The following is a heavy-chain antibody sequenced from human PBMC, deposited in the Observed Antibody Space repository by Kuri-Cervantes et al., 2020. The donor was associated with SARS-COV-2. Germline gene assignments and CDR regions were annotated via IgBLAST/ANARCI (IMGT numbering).Heavy chain of an antibody. J-gene: IGHJ6*02. CDR3: ASPGIAAANYYYYGMDV. V-gene: IGHV1-18*01. Sequence: ASVKVSCKASGYTFTSYGISWVRQAPGQGLEWMGWISAYNGNTNYAQKLQGRVTMTTDTSTSTAYMELSSLRSEDTAVYYCASPGIAAANYYYYGMDVWGQGTTVTVSS. CDR2: ISAYNGNT. D-gene: IGHD6-13*01. CDR1: GYTFTSYG.